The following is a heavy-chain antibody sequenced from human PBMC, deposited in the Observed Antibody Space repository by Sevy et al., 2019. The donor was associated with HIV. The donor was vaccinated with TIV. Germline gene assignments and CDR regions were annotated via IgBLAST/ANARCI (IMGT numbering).Heavy chain of an antibody. CDR2: INSDGSST. CDR1: GFTFSSYW. V-gene: IGHV3-74*01. J-gene: IGHJ6*03. CDR3: ARRNYYYYMDV. Sequence: GGSLRLSCATSGFTFSSYWMHWVRQAPGKGLVWVSRINSDGSSTSYADSVKGRFTISRDNAKNTLYLQMNSLRAEDTAVYYCARRNYYYYMDVWGKGTTVTVSS.